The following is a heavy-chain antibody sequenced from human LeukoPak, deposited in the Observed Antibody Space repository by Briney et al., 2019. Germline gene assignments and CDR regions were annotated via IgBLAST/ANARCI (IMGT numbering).Heavy chain of an antibody. Sequence: SHTLSLTCAISGDSVSSTSDAWNWLRQYSSRGHQSLGRTDYRSKWYNYYAVSVKGRITINPDTSRNQFCLHLKSVTPEDTAVYYCARSGGGTVDYWGQGTLVTVSS. CDR2: TDYRSKWYN. D-gene: IGHD6-13*01. J-gene: IGHJ4*02. V-gene: IGHV6-1*01. CDR3: ARSGGGTVDY. CDR1: GDSVSSTSDA.